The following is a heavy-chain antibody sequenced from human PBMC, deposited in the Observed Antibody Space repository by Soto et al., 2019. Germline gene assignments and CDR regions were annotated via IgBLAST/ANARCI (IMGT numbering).Heavy chain of an antibody. CDR3: ASPPRATVTDNIFDF. V-gene: IGHV3-23*01. CDR1: GFTLNSHA. CDR2: ITGSDGST. J-gene: IGHJ4*02. D-gene: IGHD4-17*01. Sequence: EVQLLESGGGLVQPGGSLRLSCAASGFTLNSHAMSWVRQAPGKGLEWFSVITGSDGSTYYADSVRGRFTISRDNSKNTLYLQMSSLRAEDTAVYYCASPPRATVTDNIFDFWGQGTLVTVSS.